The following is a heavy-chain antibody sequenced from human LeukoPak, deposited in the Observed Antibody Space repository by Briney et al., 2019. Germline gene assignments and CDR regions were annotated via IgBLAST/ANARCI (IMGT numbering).Heavy chain of an antibody. CDR1: GFTFSSYG. J-gene: IGHJ4*02. Sequence: GGSLRLSCAASGFTFSSYGMSWVRQAPGKGLEWVSAISVSGGSTYYPDLVKGRFSISRDTSKNTLYLQMNNPRPEDTAVYYCARERCINGICLYAYFDYWGQGTLVTVSS. V-gene: IGHV3-23*01. D-gene: IGHD3-16*01. CDR3: ARERCINGICLYAYFDY. CDR2: ISVSGGST.